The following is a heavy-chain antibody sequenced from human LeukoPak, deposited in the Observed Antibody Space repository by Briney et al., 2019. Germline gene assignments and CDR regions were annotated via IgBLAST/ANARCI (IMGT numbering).Heavy chain of an antibody. V-gene: IGHV3-30*03. CDR2: ISYDGSNK. J-gene: IGHJ4*02. D-gene: IGHD2-15*01. Sequence: SXRLSCAASGFTFSSYGMHWVRQAPGKGLEWVAVISYDGSNKYYADSVKGRFTISRDNSKNTLYLQMNSLRAEDTAVYYCARAPYCIGGSCRFDYWGQGTLVTVSS. CDR3: ARAPYCIGGSCRFDY. CDR1: GFTFSSYG.